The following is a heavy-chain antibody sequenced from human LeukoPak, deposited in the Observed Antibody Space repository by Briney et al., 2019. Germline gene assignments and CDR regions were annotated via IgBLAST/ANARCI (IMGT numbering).Heavy chain of an antibody. D-gene: IGHD2-2*01. CDR1: GYTFTNYA. V-gene: IGHV7-4-1*02. J-gene: IGHJ4*02. CDR3: GRQSTFDY. CDR2: INTNTGNP. Sequence: ASVKVSCKASGYTFTNYAISWVRQAPGQGLEWMGWINTNTGNPTYVQGFTGRLVFSLDTSVSTAYLQISNLKAEDTAMYYCGRQSTFDYWGQGTLVTVSS.